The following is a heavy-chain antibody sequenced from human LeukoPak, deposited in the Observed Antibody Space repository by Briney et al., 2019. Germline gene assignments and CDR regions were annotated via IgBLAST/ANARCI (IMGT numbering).Heavy chain of an antibody. Sequence: GGSLRLSCAAPGFTFSSYWMSWVRQAPGKGLEWVANIKQDGSEKYYVDSVKGRFTISRDNAKNSLYLQMNSLRAEDTAVYYCAREQMDGDYFYSVDYWGQGTLVTVSS. CDR2: IKQDGSEK. V-gene: IGHV3-7*01. CDR1: GFTFSSYW. J-gene: IGHJ4*02. CDR3: AREQMDGDYFYSVDY. D-gene: IGHD4-17*01.